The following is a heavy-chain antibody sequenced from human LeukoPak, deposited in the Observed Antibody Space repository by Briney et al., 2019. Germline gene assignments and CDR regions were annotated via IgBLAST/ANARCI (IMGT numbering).Heavy chain of an antibody. CDR2: IRGSDGST. CDR1: GFTFSSYS. V-gene: IGHV3-23*01. CDR3: TKDVYGDYGGLDY. J-gene: IGHJ4*02. Sequence: GGSLRLSCAASGFTFSSYSMNWVRQAPGKGLEWVSSIRGSDGSTYYADSVKGRFAISRDNSKNTLYLQMNSLRAEDTAVYYCTKDVYGDYGGLDYWGQGTLVTVSS. D-gene: IGHD4-17*01.